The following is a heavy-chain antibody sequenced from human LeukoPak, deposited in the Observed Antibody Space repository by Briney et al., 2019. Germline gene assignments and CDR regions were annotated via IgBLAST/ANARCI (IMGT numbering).Heavy chain of an antibody. CDR1: GFTFDDYA. V-gene: IGHV3-9*01. CDR3: ATHSGYQH. Sequence: GGSLRLSCAASGFTFDDYAMHWVRQAPGKGLEWVSGISWNSGSIGYADSVKGRFTISRDNAKNSLYLQMNSLRAEDTALYYCATHSGYQHWGQGTLVTVSS. J-gene: IGHJ1*01. CDR2: ISWNSGSI. D-gene: IGHD3-22*01.